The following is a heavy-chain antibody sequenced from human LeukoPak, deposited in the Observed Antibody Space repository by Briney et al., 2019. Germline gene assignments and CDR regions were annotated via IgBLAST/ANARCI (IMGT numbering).Heavy chain of an antibody. CDR1: GGSISSYY. J-gene: IGHJ5*02. Sequence: SETLSLTCTVSGGSISSYYWSWIRQPPGKGLEWIGYIYYSGDANYNPSLQSRVTVSVDTSKNQFSLKLTSVTAADTAVYYCVRGPYGSGISNWFDPWGQGTLVIVSS. V-gene: IGHV4-59*01. CDR2: IYYSGDA. CDR3: VRGPYGSGISNWFDP. D-gene: IGHD3-10*01.